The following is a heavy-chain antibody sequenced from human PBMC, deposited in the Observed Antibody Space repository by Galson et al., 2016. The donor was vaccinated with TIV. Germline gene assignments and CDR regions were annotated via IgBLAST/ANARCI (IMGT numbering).Heavy chain of an antibody. CDR1: GFTFSDQY. Sequence: SLRLSCAASGFTFSDQYLSWVRQAPGKGLEWVSYISGSGSTIYYADSVKGRFTISRDNAKNSLYLHMNSLRAEDTAVYYCARDGGDGYIKGYYVDYWGQGILVTVSS. CDR2: ISGSGSTI. CDR3: ARDGGDGYIKGYYVDY. J-gene: IGHJ4*02. V-gene: IGHV3-11*01. D-gene: IGHD5-24*01.